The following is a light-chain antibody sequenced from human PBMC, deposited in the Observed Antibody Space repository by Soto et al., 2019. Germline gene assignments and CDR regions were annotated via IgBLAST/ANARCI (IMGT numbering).Light chain of an antibody. CDR2: EVS. J-gene: IGLJ2*01. V-gene: IGLV2-8*01. Sequence: QSALTQPPSASGSPGQSVTLSCTGTSSDVAAYNYVSWYQQHPGKAPKLMIYEVSERPSGVPDRFSGSKSGNTASLTVSGLQAEDEADYYCSSYAGNNNLVFGGGTKVTVL. CDR1: SSDVAAYNY. CDR3: SSYAGNNNLV.